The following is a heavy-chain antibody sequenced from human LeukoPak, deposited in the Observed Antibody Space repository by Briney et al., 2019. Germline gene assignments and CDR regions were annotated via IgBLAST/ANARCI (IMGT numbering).Heavy chain of an antibody. Sequence: PGGSLRLSCAASGFTFSSYGMHWVRQAPGKGLEWVAVISYDGSNKYYADSVKGRFTISRDNSKNTLYLQMNSLRAEDTAVYYCAKMGYCSSTSCYPSDYWGQGTLVTVSS. J-gene: IGHJ4*02. CDR3: AKMGYCSSTSCYPSDY. V-gene: IGHV3-30*18. D-gene: IGHD2-2*01. CDR2: ISYDGSNK. CDR1: GFTFSSYG.